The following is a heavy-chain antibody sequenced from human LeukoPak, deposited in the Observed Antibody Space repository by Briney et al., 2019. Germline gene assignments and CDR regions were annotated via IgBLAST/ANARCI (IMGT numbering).Heavy chain of an antibody. Sequence: PSETLSLTCTVSGGSISSYYWSWIRQPPGKGLEWIGYIYYSGSTNYNPSLKSRVTISVNTSKNQFSLRLSSVTAADTAMYYCAGTYSSSSLYYYYGMDVWGQGTTVTVSS. D-gene: IGHD6-6*01. CDR2: IYYSGST. J-gene: IGHJ6*02. CDR3: AGTYSSSSLYYYYGMDV. CDR1: GGSISSYY. V-gene: IGHV4-59*01.